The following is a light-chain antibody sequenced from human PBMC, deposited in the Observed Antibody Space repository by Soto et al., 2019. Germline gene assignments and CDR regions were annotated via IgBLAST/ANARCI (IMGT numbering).Light chain of an antibody. Sequence: VVSQSPCTLSLSPGERATLSCRASQSIGSGYLAWYQHKPGQAPRLLIRDASNRATGIPARFSGSGSGTDFTLTISSLEPEDFAVYYCQQRSKWVTFGRGTKV. CDR3: QQRSKWVT. CDR2: DAS. V-gene: IGKV3-11*01. CDR1: QSIGSGY. J-gene: IGKJ4*01.